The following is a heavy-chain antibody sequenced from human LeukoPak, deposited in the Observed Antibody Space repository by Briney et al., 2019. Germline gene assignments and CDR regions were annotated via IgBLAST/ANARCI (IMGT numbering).Heavy chain of an antibody. Sequence: GGSLRLSCGASGFTLSTYWMTWVRQAPGKGLEWVANIKEDGSEKNHVDSLKGRFTISRDNAKNSVYLQMNSLRAEDTAVYYCARDPYSGGYGDYYYYYMDLWGQGTTVTISS. CDR2: IKEDGSEK. V-gene: IGHV3-7*01. J-gene: IGHJ6*03. CDR1: GFTLSTYW. CDR3: ARDPYSGGYGDYYYYYMDL. D-gene: IGHD1-26*01.